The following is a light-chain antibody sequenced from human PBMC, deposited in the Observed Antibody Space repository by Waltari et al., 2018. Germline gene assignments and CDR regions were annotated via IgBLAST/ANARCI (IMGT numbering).Light chain of an antibody. CDR3: QQYGASAIT. CDR1: QSVLSDY. J-gene: IGKJ5*01. V-gene: IGKV3-20*01. CDR2: GAS. Sequence: EIVLTQSPGTLSLSPGERATLSCRASQSVLSDYLAWYQQKPGQAPRLLIYGASSRTTGIPDRFSGSGSGTDFTLTISRLEPEDFAVYYCQQYGASAITFGQGTRLEIK.